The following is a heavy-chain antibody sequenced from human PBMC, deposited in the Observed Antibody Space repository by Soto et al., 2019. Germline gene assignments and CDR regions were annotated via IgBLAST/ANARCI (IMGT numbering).Heavy chain of an antibody. CDR2: IYDSGST. V-gene: IGHV4-39*01. J-gene: IGHJ3*02. CDR3: ALTRGLWFGDAFDI. CDR1: GGSISSSSYY. Sequence: QLQLQESGPGLVKPSETLSLTCTVSGGSISSSSYYWGWIRQPPGKGLEWIGSIYDSGSTYYNPSLKSRVPISVDTSKNQFSLKLSSVTAADTAVYYCALTRGLWFGDAFDIWGQGTMVTVSS. D-gene: IGHD3-10*01.